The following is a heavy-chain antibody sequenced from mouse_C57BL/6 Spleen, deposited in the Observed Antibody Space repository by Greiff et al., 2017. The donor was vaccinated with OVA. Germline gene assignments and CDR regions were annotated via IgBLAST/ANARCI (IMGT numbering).Heavy chain of an antibody. CDR2: IDPANGNT. CDR1: GFTIKNTY. D-gene: IGHD6-1*01. J-gene: IGHJ1*03. V-gene: IGHV14-3*01. CDR3: SRKYSLFWYFDV. Sequence: VQLKQSVAELVRPGASVKLSCTASGFTIKNTYMHWVKQRPEQGLEWIGRIDPANGNTKYAPKLQGKATITADTSSNTASLQLSSLTSADTAIYYCSRKYSLFWYFDVWCRGTTVTVSS.